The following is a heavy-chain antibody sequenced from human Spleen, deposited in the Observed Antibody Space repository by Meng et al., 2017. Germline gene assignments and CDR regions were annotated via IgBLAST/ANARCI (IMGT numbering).Heavy chain of an antibody. CDR1: GGSFKDYY. Sequence: GSLRLSCAVYGGSFKDYYWTWIRQPPGKGLEWIGETNSGGSPNYTPSLKSRVTISVDRSKNQFSLKLTSVAAADTAVYYCARLSMGFSSGWYFRIDFWGPGTLVTVSS. V-gene: IGHV4-34*01. D-gene: IGHD6-19*01. CDR2: TNSGGSP. CDR3: ARLSMGFSSGWYFRIDF. J-gene: IGHJ4*02.